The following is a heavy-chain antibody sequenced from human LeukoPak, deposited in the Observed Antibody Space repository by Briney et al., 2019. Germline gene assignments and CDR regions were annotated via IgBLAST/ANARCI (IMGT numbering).Heavy chain of an antibody. CDR2: VYYSGTT. CDR1: GGSISSYY. Sequence: SETLSLTCTVSGGSISSYYWSWIRQPPGEGLEWIGYVYYSGTTNYNPSLKSRVTISVDTSKNQFSLKLSSVTAADTAVYYCAREGWGYYFDFWGQGTLVTVSS. CDR3: AREGWGYYFDF. D-gene: IGHD7-27*01. J-gene: IGHJ4*02. V-gene: IGHV4-59*01.